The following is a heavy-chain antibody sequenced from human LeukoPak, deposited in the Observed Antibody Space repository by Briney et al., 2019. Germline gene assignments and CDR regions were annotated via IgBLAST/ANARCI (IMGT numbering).Heavy chain of an antibody. J-gene: IGHJ4*02. Sequence: GGSLRLSCAASGFTFSSYSMNWVRQAPGKGLEWVSYISSSSTIYYADSVKGRFTISRDNAKNSLYLQMNSLRAEDTAVYYCARVVGATGDYWGQGTLVTVSS. CDR2: ISSSSTI. D-gene: IGHD1-26*01. CDR3: ARVVGATGDY. V-gene: IGHV3-48*01. CDR1: GFTFSSYS.